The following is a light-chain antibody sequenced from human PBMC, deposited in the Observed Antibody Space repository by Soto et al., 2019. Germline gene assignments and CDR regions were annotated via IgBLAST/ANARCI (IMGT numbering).Light chain of an antibody. CDR2: AAS. Sequence: DIQMTQSPSSLSASVGDRVTITCRASQTISHYLNWYQQKPGKAPKLLIYAASNLQSGVPSRFSGSGSGTDFTLTISSLQPEDFATYYCQQGYITPPITFGQGTRLEIK. V-gene: IGKV1-39*01. CDR3: QQGYITPPIT. J-gene: IGKJ5*01. CDR1: QTISHY.